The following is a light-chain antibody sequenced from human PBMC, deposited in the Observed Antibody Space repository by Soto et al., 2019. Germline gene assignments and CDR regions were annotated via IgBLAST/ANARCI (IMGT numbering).Light chain of an antibody. CDR3: QQYGSSPGYS. V-gene: IGKV3-20*01. CDR1: QSVSIK. CDR2: GTS. J-gene: IGKJ2*03. Sequence: EIVMTQSPATLSVSPGERATLSCRASQSVSIKLAWYQQRPGQAPRLLIHGTSNRATGIPDRFSGSGSGTDFTLTISRLEPEDFAVYYCQQYGSSPGYSFGQGTKVDIK.